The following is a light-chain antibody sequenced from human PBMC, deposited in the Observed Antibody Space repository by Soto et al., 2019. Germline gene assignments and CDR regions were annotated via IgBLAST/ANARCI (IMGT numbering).Light chain of an antibody. CDR1: QNITFY. Sequence: DIQMTQSPSSLSASVGDRVTITCRASQNITFYLNWYHQKPGRAPELLIYASSTLQNGVPLRFSGSGSGTDFTLTISDLQPEDFASYYCLQTYTLPRTFGQGTRLEI. CDR2: ASS. J-gene: IGKJ2*01. CDR3: LQTYTLPRT. V-gene: IGKV1-39*01.